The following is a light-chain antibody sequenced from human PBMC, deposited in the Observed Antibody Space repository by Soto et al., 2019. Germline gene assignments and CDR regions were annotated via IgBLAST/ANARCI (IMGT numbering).Light chain of an antibody. J-gene: IGKJ2*01. Sequence: ELVLTQSPGTLSLSPGERAPLSCRPSQTIISSYLAWYQQKPCQAPTLLLHGASSRATGIPDRFSGSGSGTDFTLTITRLEPEDFAVYYCQQYDHSPPPFCQGTKVEF. V-gene: IGKV3-20*01. CDR1: QTIISSY. CDR2: GAS. CDR3: QQYDHSPPP.